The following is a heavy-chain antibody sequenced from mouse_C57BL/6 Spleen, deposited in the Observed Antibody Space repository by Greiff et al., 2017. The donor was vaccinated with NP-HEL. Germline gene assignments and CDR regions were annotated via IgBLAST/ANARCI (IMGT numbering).Heavy chain of an antibody. CDR3: TTRRFNY. Sequence: EVQLQQSGAELVRPGASVKLSCTASGFNIKDDYMHWVKQRPEQGLEWIGWLDPENGDTEYASKFQGKATITADTSSNTAYLQLSSLTSEDTAVYYCTTRRFNYWGQGTTLTVSS. CDR1: GFNIKDDY. V-gene: IGHV14-4*01. J-gene: IGHJ2*01. CDR2: LDPENGDT.